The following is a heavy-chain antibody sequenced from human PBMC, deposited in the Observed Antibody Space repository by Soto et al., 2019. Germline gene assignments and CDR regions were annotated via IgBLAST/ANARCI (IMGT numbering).Heavy chain of an antibody. CDR3: ARVRVGRGGEWFHFDY. D-gene: IGHD3-3*01. CDR2: IYYSGST. Sequence: QVQLQESGPGLVKPSQTLSLTCTVSGGSISSGGYYWSWIRQHPGKGLEWMGYIYYSGSTYYNPSLEMRVTISVETSKNQCSLKLSSLTAADTAVYYCARVRVGRGGEWFHFDYLGQGTLVTVSS. CDR1: GGSISSGGYY. V-gene: IGHV4-31*03. J-gene: IGHJ4*02.